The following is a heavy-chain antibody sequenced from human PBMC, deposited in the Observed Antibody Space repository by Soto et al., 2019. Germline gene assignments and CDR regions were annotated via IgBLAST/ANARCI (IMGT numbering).Heavy chain of an antibody. D-gene: IGHD3-9*01. CDR1: GFTFSSYS. V-gene: IGHV3-30*14. CDR2: ISYDGGDT. J-gene: IGHJ2*01. Sequence: VGSLRLSCAASGFTFSSYSIHWVRQAPGKGLQWVSVISYDGGDTYYAASVKGRFTVSRDNSKNTLYLQMNSLRPEDTAMYYCARAPDHDNVWYFDIWGRGTLVTVSS. CDR3: ARAPDHDNVWYFDI.